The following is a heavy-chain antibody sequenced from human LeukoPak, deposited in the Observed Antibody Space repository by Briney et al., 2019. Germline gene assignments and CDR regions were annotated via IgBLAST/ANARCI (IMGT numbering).Heavy chain of an antibody. J-gene: IGHJ5*02. CDR2: IIPIFGTA. V-gene: IGHV1-69*05. D-gene: IGHD1-14*01. Sequence: SVKVSCKASGGTFSSYAISWVRQAPGQGLEWMGRIIPIFGTANYAQKFQGRVTITTDESTSTAHMELSSLRSEDTAVYYCARVVRGATGNNWFDPWGQGTLVTVSS. CDR1: GGTFSSYA. CDR3: ARVVRGATGNNWFDP.